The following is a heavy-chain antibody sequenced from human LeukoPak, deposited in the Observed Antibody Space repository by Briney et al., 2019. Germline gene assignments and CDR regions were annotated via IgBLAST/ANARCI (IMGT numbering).Heavy chain of an antibody. CDR1: GGSMSRFY. CDR3: ARVGGTNYYYYGMDV. CDR2: VHNTGGT. D-gene: IGHD1-1*01. Sequence: SETLSLTCSISGGSMSRFYWTWIRQSPGKGLEWIGYVHNTGGTNYNPSLKSRVTISVDTSKNQFSLKLSSVTAADTAVYCCARVGGTNYYYYGMDVWGQGTTVTVSS. V-gene: IGHV4-59*01. J-gene: IGHJ6*02.